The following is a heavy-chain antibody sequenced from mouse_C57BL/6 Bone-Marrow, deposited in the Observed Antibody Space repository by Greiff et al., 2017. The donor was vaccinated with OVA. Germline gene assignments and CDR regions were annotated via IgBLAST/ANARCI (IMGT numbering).Heavy chain of an antibody. D-gene: IGHD2-3*01. CDR2: IYPGGGYN. Sequence: VQLQQSGAELVRPGTSVKMSCKASGYTFTNYWIGWAKQRPGHGLEWIGDIYPGGGYNNYNEKFKGKATLTADKASSTADMQCSSLTSEDSALYYCARWDGYPAWFAYWGQGTTLTVSS. CDR1: GYTFTNYW. CDR3: ARWDGYPAWFAY. V-gene: IGHV1-63*01. J-gene: IGHJ2*01.